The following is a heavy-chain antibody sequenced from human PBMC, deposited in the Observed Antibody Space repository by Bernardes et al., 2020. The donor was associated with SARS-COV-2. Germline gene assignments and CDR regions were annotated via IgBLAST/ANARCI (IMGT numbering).Heavy chain of an antibody. CDR1: GGTFSTYV. D-gene: IGHD3-3*01. CDR2: IIPILSTV. CDR3: ARGTVDRTSGVVLGFDL. Sequence: SVKVSCKVSGGTFSTYVISWVRQAPGQGLEWMGRIIPILSTVKYLEKFQDRVTITADKSTTTAYIELSSLTSEDTAVYYCARGTVDRTSGVVLGFDLWGQGTLVTVSS. V-gene: IGHV1-69*10. J-gene: IGHJ4*02.